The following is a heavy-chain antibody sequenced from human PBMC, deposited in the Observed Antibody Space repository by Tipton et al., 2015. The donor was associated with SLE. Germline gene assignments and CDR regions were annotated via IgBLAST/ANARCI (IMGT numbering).Heavy chain of an antibody. Sequence: SLRLSCAASGFTFSSYWMSWVRQAPGKGLEWVANIKQDGSEKYYVDSVKGRFTISRDNAKNSLYLQMNSLRAEDTAVYYCARTIVVVPAASYGMDVWGQGTTVTVSS. CDR3: ARTIVVVPAASYGMDV. CDR2: IKQDGSEK. CDR1: GFTFSSYW. D-gene: IGHD2-2*01. V-gene: IGHV3-7*03. J-gene: IGHJ6*02.